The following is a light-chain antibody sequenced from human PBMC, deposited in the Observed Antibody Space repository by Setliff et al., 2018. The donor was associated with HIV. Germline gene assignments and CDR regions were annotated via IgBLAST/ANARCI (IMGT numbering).Light chain of an antibody. Sequence: QSVLAQPASVSGSPGQSITNSCTGTSSDVGSYNLVSWYLQHPGKAPKLMIYEGSKRPSGVSNRFSGSKSGNTASLTISGLQAEDEADYYCCSYAGSSSLYVFGTGTKVTVL. CDR1: SSDVGSYNL. J-gene: IGLJ1*01. CDR3: CSYAGSSSLYV. CDR2: EGS. V-gene: IGLV2-23*01.